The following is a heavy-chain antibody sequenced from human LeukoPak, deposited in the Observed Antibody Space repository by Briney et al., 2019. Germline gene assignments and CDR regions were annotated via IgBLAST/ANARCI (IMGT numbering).Heavy chain of an antibody. CDR3: ATWPGGWYGEDS. Sequence: GRSLRLSCAASGFTFSSSAMHWVRQAPGKGLEWVSSISSSSSYIYYADSVKGRFTISRDNAKNSLYLQMNSLRADDTAVYYCATWPGGWYGEDSWGQGTLVTVSS. CDR1: GFTFSSSA. J-gene: IGHJ4*02. V-gene: IGHV3-21*04. CDR2: ISSSSSYI. D-gene: IGHD6-19*01.